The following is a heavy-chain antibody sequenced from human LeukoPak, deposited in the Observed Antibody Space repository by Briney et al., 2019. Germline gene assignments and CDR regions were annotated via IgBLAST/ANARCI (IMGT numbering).Heavy chain of an antibody. CDR3: ARVYSSGAYFDY. CDR1: GFTFSSDA. Sequence: GGSLRLSCAASGFTFSSDAMHWVRQAPGKGLEWVAIILSDGSKTYYPDSVKGRFTISRDNAQNSLYLQMNSLRAEDTAVYHCARVYSSGAYFDYWGQGTLVTVSS. V-gene: IGHV3-33*08. CDR2: ILSDGSKT. J-gene: IGHJ4*02. D-gene: IGHD6-19*01.